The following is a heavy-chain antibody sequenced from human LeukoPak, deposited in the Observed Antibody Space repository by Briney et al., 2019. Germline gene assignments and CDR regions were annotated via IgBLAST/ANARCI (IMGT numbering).Heavy chain of an antibody. CDR3: ARVSSPWSPRDAFDI. CDR1: GDSVSSNSAT. Sequence: SQTLSLTCAISGDSVSSNSATWNWIRQSPSRGLEWLERTYYKSKWYSDYAVSVKSRITINSDTSKNHFSLQLNSVTPEDTAVYYCARVSSPWSPRDAFDIWGQGTMVTVSS. CDR2: TYYKSKWYS. V-gene: IGHV6-1*01. D-gene: IGHD1-26*01. J-gene: IGHJ3*02.